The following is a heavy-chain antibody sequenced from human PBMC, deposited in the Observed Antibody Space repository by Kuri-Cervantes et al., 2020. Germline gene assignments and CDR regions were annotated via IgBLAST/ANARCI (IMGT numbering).Heavy chain of an antibody. CDR2: ISGSGGST. J-gene: IGHJ4*02. Sequence: GGSLRLSCAASGFTFSSYAMSWVRQAPGKGLEWVSAISGSGGSTYYADSVKGRFTISRDNSKNTLYLQMNSLRAEDTAVYYCARDLSPYCSSTSCLSPSGEYYFDYWGQGTLVTVSS. CDR3: ARDLSPYCSSTSCLSPSGEYYFDY. CDR1: GFTFSSYA. V-gene: IGHV3-23*01. D-gene: IGHD2-2*01.